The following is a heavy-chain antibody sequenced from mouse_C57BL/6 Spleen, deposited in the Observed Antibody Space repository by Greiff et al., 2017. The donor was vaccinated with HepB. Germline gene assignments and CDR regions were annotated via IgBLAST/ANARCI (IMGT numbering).Heavy chain of an antibody. D-gene: IGHD1-1*01. CDR1: GYTFTSYW. J-gene: IGHJ2*01. CDR2: IDPSDSYT. CDR3: ARRGQLRGDY. V-gene: IGHV1-50*01. Sequence: QVQLQQPGAELVKPGASVKLSCKASGYTFTSYWMQWVKQRPGQGLEWIGEIDPSDSYTNYNQKFKGKATLTVDTSSSTAYMQLSSLTSEDSAVYYCARRGQLRGDYWGQGTTLPVSS.